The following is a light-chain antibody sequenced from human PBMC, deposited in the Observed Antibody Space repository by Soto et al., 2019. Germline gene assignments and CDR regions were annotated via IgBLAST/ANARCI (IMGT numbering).Light chain of an antibody. Sequence: EVVLTQSPGTLSLSPGERATLPCRASQSVSTNYLAWYQQKPGQAPRLLIYGASTRATGVPDRFSGSGSGTDFTLTISRLEPEDFAVFYCQQYGSSITFGQGTKVDI. CDR3: QQYGSSIT. CDR1: QSVSTNY. V-gene: IGKV3-20*01. CDR2: GAS. J-gene: IGKJ1*01.